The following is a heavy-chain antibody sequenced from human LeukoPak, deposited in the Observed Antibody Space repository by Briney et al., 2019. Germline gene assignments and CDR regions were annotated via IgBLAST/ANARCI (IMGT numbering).Heavy chain of an antibody. V-gene: IGHV1-69*04. CDR2: IIPILGIA. J-gene: IGHJ4*02. Sequence: ASVKVSCKASGGTFSSYAISWVRQAPGQGLEWMGRIIPILGIANYAQKFQGRVTITADKSTSTAYMELSSLRSEDTAVYYCARDLPLDCSGGSCLKRIDYWGQGTLVTVSS. CDR1: GGTFSSYA. D-gene: IGHD2-15*01. CDR3: ARDLPLDCSGGSCLKRIDY.